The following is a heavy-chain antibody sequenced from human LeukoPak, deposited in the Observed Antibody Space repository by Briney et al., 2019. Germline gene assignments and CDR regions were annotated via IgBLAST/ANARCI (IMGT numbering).Heavy chain of an antibody. V-gene: IGHV1-69*13. CDR3: ARDPGNSSGWYLYYYYYMDV. J-gene: IGHJ6*03. CDR2: IIPIFGTA. CDR1: GGTFSSYA. D-gene: IGHD6-19*01. Sequence: ASVKVSCKASGGTFSSYAISWVRQAPGQGLEWMGGIIPIFGTANYAQKFQGRVTITADESTSTAYMELRSLRSDDTAVYYCARDPGNSSGWYLYYYYYMDVWGKGTTVTVSS.